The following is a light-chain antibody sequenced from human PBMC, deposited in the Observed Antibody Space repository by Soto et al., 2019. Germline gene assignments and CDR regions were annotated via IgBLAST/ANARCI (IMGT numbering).Light chain of an antibody. Sequence: EIVLTQSPATLSSLPIDRVTLACMASQAVNTRLAWYQHRPGQAPRLLIYLASNRAAGVPARFSGSGSGTDFTLTISDVEPEDFAVYYCHQRKSWPRTFGQGTKVDIK. J-gene: IGKJ1*01. V-gene: IGKV3-11*01. CDR2: LAS. CDR3: HQRKSWPRT. CDR1: QAVNTR.